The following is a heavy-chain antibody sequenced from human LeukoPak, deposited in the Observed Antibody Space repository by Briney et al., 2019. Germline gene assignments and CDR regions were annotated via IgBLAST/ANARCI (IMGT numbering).Heavy chain of an antibody. CDR2: ITSNGGTT. Sequence: QPGGSLRLSCAASGFTFSSYSMVWVRQAPGKGLGYVSGITSNGGTTYYGNSVKGRFTISRDNSKDTLYLQMGSLRTEDMAVYYCARGIRWASDYWGQGTPVTVAS. CDR1: GFTFSSYS. D-gene: IGHD4-23*01. CDR3: ARGIRWASDY. J-gene: IGHJ4*02. V-gene: IGHV3-64*01.